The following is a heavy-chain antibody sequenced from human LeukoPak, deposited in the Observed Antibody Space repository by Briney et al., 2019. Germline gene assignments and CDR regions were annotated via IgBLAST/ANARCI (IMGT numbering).Heavy chain of an antibody. J-gene: IGHJ3*02. CDR1: GGSISSSSYF. CDR2: IDHSGST. D-gene: IGHD3-10*01. V-gene: IGHV4-39*07. Sequence: SETLSLTCTVSGGSISSSSYFWGWIRQPPRKGLEWIGEIDHSGSTNYNPSLQSRVTISVDTSKNQFSLKVSSVSAADTAVYYCARGNRPYGEHEAFDIWGHGTTVTVSP. CDR3: ARGNRPYGEHEAFDI.